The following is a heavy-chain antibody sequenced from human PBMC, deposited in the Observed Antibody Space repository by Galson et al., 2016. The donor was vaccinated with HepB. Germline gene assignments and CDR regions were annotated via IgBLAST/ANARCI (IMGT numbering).Heavy chain of an antibody. V-gene: IGHV4-61*08. Sequence: SETLSLTCSVSGVSVDSGDYYWIWIRQSPGKGLEWIGYIYYSGTINYNPSLKSRVSISLDTSKNQFSLNLSSVTAADTAVYYCARETEFRRITIVGDAFDTWGQGKTVIVSS. CDR3: ARETEFRRITIVGDAFDT. CDR1: GVSVDSGDYY. J-gene: IGHJ3*02. D-gene: IGHD3-9*01. CDR2: IYYSGTI.